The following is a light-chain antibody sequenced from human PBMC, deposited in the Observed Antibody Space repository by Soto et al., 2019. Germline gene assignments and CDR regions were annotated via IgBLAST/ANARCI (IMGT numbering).Light chain of an antibody. CDR1: QNIYNY. CDR2: AAS. V-gene: IGKV1-39*01. CDR3: QQSYSMPYT. J-gene: IGKJ2*01. Sequence: DIQMTQSPSSLSASVGDRVTITCRASQNIYNYLNWYQKRPGKAPKLLIHAASNLQSGVPSRFSGSGSATDFTLTISSLQPEDFATYYCQQSYSMPYTFGQGTNLEIK.